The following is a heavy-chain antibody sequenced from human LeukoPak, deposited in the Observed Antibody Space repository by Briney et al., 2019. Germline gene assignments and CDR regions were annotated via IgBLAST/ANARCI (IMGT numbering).Heavy chain of an antibody. Sequence: GGSLRLSCAASGFTFSDYYMSWIRQAPGKGLEWISYISSSGDTIFYADSVKGRFTISRDNAKNSLYLQMNSLRAEDTAVYYCARDPPVGHAFDIWGQGTMVTVSS. CDR3: ARDPPVGHAFDI. D-gene: IGHD4-23*01. J-gene: IGHJ3*02. V-gene: IGHV3-11*04. CDR1: GFTFSDYY. CDR2: ISSSGDTI.